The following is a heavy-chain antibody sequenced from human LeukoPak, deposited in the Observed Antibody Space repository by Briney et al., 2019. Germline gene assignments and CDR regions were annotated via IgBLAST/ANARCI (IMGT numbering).Heavy chain of an antibody. CDR3: ARLGRGWSAVNWFDP. Sequence: ASVKVSCKASGYTFTGYYMHWVRQAPGQGLEWMGWINPNSGGTNYAQKFQGRVTMTRDTSISTAYMELSRLRSDDTAVYYCARLGRGWSAVNWFDPWGQGTLVTVSS. CDR2: INPNSGGT. J-gene: IGHJ5*02. V-gene: IGHV1-2*02. CDR1: GYTFTGYY. D-gene: IGHD6-19*01.